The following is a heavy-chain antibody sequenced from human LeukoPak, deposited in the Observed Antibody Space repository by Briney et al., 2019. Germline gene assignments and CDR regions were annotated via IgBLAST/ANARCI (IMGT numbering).Heavy chain of an antibody. Sequence: SETLSLTCTVSDGSISSYYWSWIRQPAGKGLEWIGRIYPSGSTNYNPSLKSRVTMSVDTSKSQSSLKLSSVTAADTAVYYCARTSSNSWSYGMDVWGQGTTVTVSS. CDR3: ARTSSNSWSYGMDV. V-gene: IGHV4-4*07. CDR2: IYPSGST. D-gene: IGHD6-13*01. CDR1: DGSISSYY. J-gene: IGHJ6*02.